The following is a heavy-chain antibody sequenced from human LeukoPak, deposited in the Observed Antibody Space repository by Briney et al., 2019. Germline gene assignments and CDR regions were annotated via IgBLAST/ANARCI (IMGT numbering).Heavy chain of an antibody. J-gene: IGHJ5*02. V-gene: IGHV4-4*07. D-gene: IGHD2-2*01. CDR3: ARSSHHCTRTSCHPNWFDP. CDR2: IHTSGST. CDR1: GGSIRSYY. Sequence: SETLSLTCTVSGGSIRSYYWSWIRQPAGKGLEWIGRIHTSGSTNYNPSLKSRVTMSVDTSKDQFSLKLNSVTAADTAVYYCARSSHHCTRTSCHPNWFDPWGQGTLVTVSS.